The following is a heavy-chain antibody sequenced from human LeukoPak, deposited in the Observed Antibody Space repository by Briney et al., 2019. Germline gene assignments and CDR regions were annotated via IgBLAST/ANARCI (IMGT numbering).Heavy chain of an antibody. Sequence: GESLKISCKGSGYSFTSYWIGWVRQMPGKGLEWMGIIYPGDSDTRYSPSFQGQVTISADKSISTAYLQWSSLKASDTAMYYCARLGIAAAGTLDAFDIWGQGTMVTVSS. J-gene: IGHJ3*02. CDR3: ARLGIAAAGTLDAFDI. CDR1: GYSFTSYW. D-gene: IGHD6-13*01. V-gene: IGHV5-51*01. CDR2: IYPGDSDT.